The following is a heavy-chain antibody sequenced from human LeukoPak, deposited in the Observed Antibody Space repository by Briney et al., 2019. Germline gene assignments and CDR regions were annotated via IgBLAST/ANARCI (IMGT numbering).Heavy chain of an antibody. V-gene: IGHV3-23*01. CDR2: ISGSGGSA. Sequence: GGSLRLSCAASGFTFSSYAMSWVRQAPGKGLEWVSAISGSGGSAYYADSVKGRFTIPRDNSKNRLYLKMNSVRAEATAVYYCXXXNSXDSPKPTFDYWGQGTLVTVSS. CDR1: GFTFSSYA. J-gene: IGHJ4*02. CDR3: XXXNSXDSPKPTFDY. D-gene: IGHD2-15*01.